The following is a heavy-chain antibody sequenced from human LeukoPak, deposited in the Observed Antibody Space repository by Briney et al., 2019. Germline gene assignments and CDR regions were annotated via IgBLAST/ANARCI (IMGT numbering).Heavy chain of an antibody. D-gene: IGHD3-22*01. CDR1: GFTLSSYW. J-gene: IGHJ4*02. V-gene: IGHV3-7*04. Sequence: PGGSLRLSCAATGFTLSSYWMSWVRQAPGKGLEWVANIKQDGSEKYHVDSVKGRFTISRDNAKNSLYLQMNSLRAEDTAVYYCARGYTSEDYYDSGGYYLYLDYWGQGTLVTVSS. CDR2: IKQDGSEK. CDR3: ARGYTSEDYYDSGGYYLYLDY.